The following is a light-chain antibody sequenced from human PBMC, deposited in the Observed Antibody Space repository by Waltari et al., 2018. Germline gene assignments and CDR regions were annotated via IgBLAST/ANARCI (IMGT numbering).Light chain of an antibody. J-gene: IGLJ3*02. CDR3: AAWDDSLNGWWV. CDR1: SSNVGTNV. Sequence: QSVLSQPPSASGTPGQRVTISCSGRSSNVGTNVVNWYQQVPGKAPKLLIYRNDLRPSGVPDRFSGSKSGSSASLAISGLQSEEEADYYCAAWDDSLNGWWVFGGGTKVTVL. CDR2: RND. V-gene: IGLV1-44*01.